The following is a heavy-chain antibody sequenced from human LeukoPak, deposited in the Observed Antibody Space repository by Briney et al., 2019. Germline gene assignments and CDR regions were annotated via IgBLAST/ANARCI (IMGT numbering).Heavy chain of an antibody. V-gene: IGHV3-30*02. D-gene: IGHD6-13*01. J-gene: IGHJ4*02. CDR1: GSSFSNYG. CDR3: AKVLSSSWGYFGF. Sequence: GGSLRLSCAASGSSFSNYGMHWVRQAPGKGLEWVAFIRDDGTTKYYADSVGGRFTISRDNPKNTLSLQMNSLRTEDTAVYYCAKVLSSSWGYFGFWGQGTLVTVSS. CDR2: IRDDGTTK.